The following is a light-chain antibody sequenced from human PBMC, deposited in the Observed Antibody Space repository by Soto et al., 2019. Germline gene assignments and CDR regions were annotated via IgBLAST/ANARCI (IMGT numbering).Light chain of an antibody. Sequence: QSALTQPASVSGSPGQSITISCTGTSSDVGGYNYVSWYQQYPGKAPKVMIYDVTNRPSGVSNRFSGSRSGNTASLTISGRQAEDEADYYCCSFTTSSTYVFGTGTKLTVL. V-gene: IGLV2-14*01. CDR2: DVT. CDR3: CSFTTSSTYV. CDR1: SSDVGGYNY. J-gene: IGLJ1*01.